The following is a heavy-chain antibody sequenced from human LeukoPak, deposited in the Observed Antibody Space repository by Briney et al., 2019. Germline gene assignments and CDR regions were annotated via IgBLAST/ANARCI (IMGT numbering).Heavy chain of an antibody. D-gene: IGHD5-18*01. J-gene: IGHJ4*02. Sequence: GGSLRLSCAASGFTFYDYAMYWVRHTPGKGLEWVSLISWDGGTTSYADSVTGRFTISRDNSQNSLYLQMNSLRGEDTALYYCAKGRDSYPPGPIDYWGQGTLVTVSS. CDR3: AKGRDSYPPGPIDY. V-gene: IGHV3-43D*03. CDR2: ISWDGGTT. CDR1: GFTFYDYA.